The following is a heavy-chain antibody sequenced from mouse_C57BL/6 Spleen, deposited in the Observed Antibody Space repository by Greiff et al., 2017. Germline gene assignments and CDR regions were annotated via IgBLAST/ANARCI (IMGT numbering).Heavy chain of an antibody. D-gene: IGHD1-1*01. CDR2: IDPSDSET. CDR1: GYTFTSYW. V-gene: IGHV1-52*01. Sequence: VQLQQPGAELVRPGSSVKLSCKASGYTFTSYWMHWVKQRPIQGLEWIGNIDPSDSETHYNQKFKDKATLTVDKSSSTAYMQRSSLTSEDSAVYYCARTDYGSSAYYFDYWGQGTTLTVSS. CDR3: ARTDYGSSAYYFDY. J-gene: IGHJ2*01.